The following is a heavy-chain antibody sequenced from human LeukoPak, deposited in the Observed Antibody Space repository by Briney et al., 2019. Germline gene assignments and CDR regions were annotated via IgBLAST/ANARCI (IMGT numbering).Heavy chain of an antibody. Sequence: SETLSLTCTVSGGFISSSSYYWGWIRQPPGKGLEWIGSIYYSGSTYYNPSLKSRVTISVDTSKNQFSLKLSSVTAADTAVYYCAGHRAATAYYYYMDVWGKGTTVTVSS. CDR2: IYYSGST. CDR3: AGHRAATAYYYYMDV. D-gene: IGHD2-15*01. V-gene: IGHV4-39*01. J-gene: IGHJ6*03. CDR1: GGFISSSSYY.